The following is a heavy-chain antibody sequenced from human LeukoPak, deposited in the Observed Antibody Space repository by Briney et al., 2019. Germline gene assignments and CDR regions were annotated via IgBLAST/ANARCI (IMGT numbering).Heavy chain of an antibody. J-gene: IGHJ4*02. Sequence: PGGSLRLSCAASGFTVSSNYMSWVRQAPGKGLEWVSVIYSGGSTYYADSVKGRFTISRDNSKNTLYLQMNSLRAEDTAVYYCARHMVRGAPYYFDYWGQGTLVTVSS. V-gene: IGHV3-66*04. CDR1: GFTVSSNY. CDR3: ARHMVRGAPYYFDY. D-gene: IGHD3-10*01. CDR2: IYSGGST.